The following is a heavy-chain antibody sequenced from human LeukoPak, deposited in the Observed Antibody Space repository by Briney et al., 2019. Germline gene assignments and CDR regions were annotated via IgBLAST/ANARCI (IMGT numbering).Heavy chain of an antibody. Sequence: GGSLRLSCAASGFTFSSYAMSWVRQAPGKGLEWVSAISGSGGSTYYADSVKGRFTISRDNSKNTLYLQMNSLRAEDTAVYYCVKARTHEYSNYNYWGQGTLVTVSS. V-gene: IGHV3-23*01. CDR1: GFTFSSYA. CDR2: ISGSGGST. D-gene: IGHD4-11*01. CDR3: VKARTHEYSNYNY. J-gene: IGHJ4*02.